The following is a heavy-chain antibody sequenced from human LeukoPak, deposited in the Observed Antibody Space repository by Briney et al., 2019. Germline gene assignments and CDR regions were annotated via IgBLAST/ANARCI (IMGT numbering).Heavy chain of an antibody. V-gene: IGHV4-4*07. CDR2: IYTSGST. J-gene: IGHJ5*02. D-gene: IGHD2-2*02. Sequence: SETLSLTCTVSGGSISSYYWSWIRQPAGKGLEWIGRIYTSGSTNYNPSLKSRVTMSVDTSKYQFSLKLSSVTAADTAVYYCARDPNTDAGQNWFDPWGQGTLVTVSS. CDR1: GGSISSYY. CDR3: ARDPNTDAGQNWFDP.